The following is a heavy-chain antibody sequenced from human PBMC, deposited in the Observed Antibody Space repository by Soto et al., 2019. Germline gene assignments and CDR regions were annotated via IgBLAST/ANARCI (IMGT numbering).Heavy chain of an antibody. CDR3: ARTSAAGKYYYGMDV. CDR1: GYSFTSSW. Sequence: GESLKISCKRSGYSFTSSWSGWVRQMHGKGLEWMGIIYPGDSDTRYSPSFQGQVTISADKSISTAYLQWSSLKASDTAMYYCARTSAAGKYYYGMDVWGQGTTVTVSS. J-gene: IGHJ6*02. CDR2: IYPGDSDT. V-gene: IGHV5-51*01. D-gene: IGHD6-13*01.